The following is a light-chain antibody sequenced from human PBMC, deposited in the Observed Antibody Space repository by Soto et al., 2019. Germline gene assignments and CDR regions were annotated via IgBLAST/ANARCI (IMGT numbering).Light chain of an antibody. CDR1: QSVSSSY. J-gene: IGKJ1*01. CDR2: GAS. CDR3: QQYGSSAWT. V-gene: IGKV3-20*01. Sequence: EIVFTQSSGTLSLSARGRAPLSCRASQSVSSSYLAWYQQKPGQAPRLLIYGASSRATGIPDRFSGSGSGTDFTLTISRLEPEDFAVYYCQQYGSSAWTFGQGTKVDIK.